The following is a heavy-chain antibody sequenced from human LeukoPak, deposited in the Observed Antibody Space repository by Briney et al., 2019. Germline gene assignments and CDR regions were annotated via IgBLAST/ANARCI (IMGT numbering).Heavy chain of an antibody. CDR3: ARAATLVYYYGMDV. Sequence: SETLSLTCTVSGSSISSYYWSWIRQPPGKGLEWIGYIYYSGSTNYNPSLKSRVTISVDTSKNQFSLKLSSVTAADTAVYYCARAATLVYYYGMDVWGQGTTVTVSS. V-gene: IGHV4-59*01. CDR2: IYYSGST. J-gene: IGHJ6*02. CDR1: GSSISSYY. D-gene: IGHD2-15*01.